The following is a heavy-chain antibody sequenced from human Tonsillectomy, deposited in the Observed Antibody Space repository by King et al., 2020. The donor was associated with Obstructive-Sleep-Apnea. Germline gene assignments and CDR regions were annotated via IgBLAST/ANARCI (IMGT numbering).Heavy chain of an antibody. CDR3: AKEAIAAVGTDWFDS. V-gene: IGHV3-48*04. CDR2: ISSRSSTI. CDR1: GFTFSTYS. J-gene: IGHJ5*01. Sequence: VQLVESGGGLVQRGGSLRLSCEASGFTFSTYSMNWVRQAPGKGLEGVSYISSRSSTIYYADSVKGRFIISRDNAKNSLYLQMNSLRAEDTAVYYCAKEAIAAVGTDWFDSWGQGTLVTVSS. D-gene: IGHD6-13*01.